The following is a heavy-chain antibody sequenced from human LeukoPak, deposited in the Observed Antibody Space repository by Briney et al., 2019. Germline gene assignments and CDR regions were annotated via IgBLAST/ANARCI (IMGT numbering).Heavy chain of an antibody. J-gene: IGHJ4*02. D-gene: IGHD2-2*02. CDR2: IYSGGST. V-gene: IGHV3-66*01. CDR1: GFTVSSNY. CDR3: AREIGCSSTSCYRTGFDY. Sequence: GGSLRLSCAASGFTVSSNYMSWVRQAPGKGLEWVSVIYSGGSTYYADSVKGRFTISRDNSKNTLYLQMNSLRAEDTAVYYCAREIGCSSTSCYRTGFDYWGQGTLVTVSS.